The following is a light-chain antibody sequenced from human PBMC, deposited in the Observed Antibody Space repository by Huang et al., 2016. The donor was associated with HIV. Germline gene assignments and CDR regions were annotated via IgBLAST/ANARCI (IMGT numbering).Light chain of an antibody. CDR3: QQYDNWPLT. V-gene: IGKV3-15*01. J-gene: IGKJ4*01. CDR2: GAS. CDR1: QSVSSI. Sequence: EIVMTQSPATLSVSPGERVTLSCRASQSVSSILAWYQQKPGQAPRRLIHGASTRATGIPARFSGSGSGTEFTLTISSLQSEDFAVYLCQQYDNWPLTFGGGTKVEI.